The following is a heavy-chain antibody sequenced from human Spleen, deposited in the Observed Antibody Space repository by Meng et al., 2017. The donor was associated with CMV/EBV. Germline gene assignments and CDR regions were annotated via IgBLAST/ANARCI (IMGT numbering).Heavy chain of an antibody. J-gene: IGHJ4*02. CDR2: IYWNDDK. Sequence: TFAGFSLSTSGVGVGWIRQPPGKALEWLALIYWNDDKRYSPSLKSRLTITKDTSKNQVVLTMTNMDPVDTATYYYAHSLAKYTTFDYWGQGTLVTVSS. D-gene: IGHD1-1*01. CDR1: GFSLSTSGVG. V-gene: IGHV2-5*01. CDR3: AHSLAKYTTFDY.